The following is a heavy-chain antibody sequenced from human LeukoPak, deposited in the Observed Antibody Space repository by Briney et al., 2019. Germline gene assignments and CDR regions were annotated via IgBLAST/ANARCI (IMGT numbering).Heavy chain of an antibody. CDR3: ARQRRITIFGVVIFGDAFDI. D-gene: IGHD3-3*01. J-gene: IGHJ3*02. Sequence: PSETLSLTCAVYGVSFSGYYWSWIRQPPGKGLEWIGEINHSGSTNYNPSLKSRVTISVDTSKNQFSLKLSSVTAADTAVYYCARQRRITIFGVVIFGDAFDIWGQGTMVTVSS. CDR2: INHSGST. CDR1: GVSFSGYY. V-gene: IGHV4-34*01.